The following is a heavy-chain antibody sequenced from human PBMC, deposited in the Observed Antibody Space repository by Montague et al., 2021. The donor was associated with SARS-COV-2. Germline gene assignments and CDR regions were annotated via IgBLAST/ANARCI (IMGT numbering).Heavy chain of an antibody. J-gene: IGHJ5*02. CDR1: GGSINSDY. V-gene: IGHV4-59*01. D-gene: IGHD5-24*01. Sequence: SETLSPTCTVSGGSINSDYWSWIRQPPGKGLEWIGYIYYRGSTNYNPSLKSRVTISVGTSKNQFSLKLISVTAADTAVYYCAREDRWNWFDPWGQGILVTVSS. CDR3: AREDRWNWFDP. CDR2: IYYRGST.